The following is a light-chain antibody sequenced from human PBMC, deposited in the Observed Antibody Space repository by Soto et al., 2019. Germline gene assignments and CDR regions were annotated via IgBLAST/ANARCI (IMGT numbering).Light chain of an antibody. CDR3: CSYAGSYTLV. CDR2: DVS. J-gene: IGLJ3*02. V-gene: IGLV2-11*01. Sequence: QSALTQPRSVSGSPEQSVTISCTGTSSDVGAYNYVSWYQQHPGKVPKLMIYDVSRRPSGVPDRFSGSKSGNTASLTISGLPADDEADYYCCSYAGSYTLVFGGGTQLTVL. CDR1: SSDVGAYNY.